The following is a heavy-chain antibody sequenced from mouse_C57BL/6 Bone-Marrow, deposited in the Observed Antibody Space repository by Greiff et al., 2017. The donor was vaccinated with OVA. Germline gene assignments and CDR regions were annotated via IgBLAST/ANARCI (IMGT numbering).Heavy chain of an antibody. CDR2: INPYNGGT. J-gene: IGHJ3*01. CDR3: ARKGLWEF. Sequence: VQLKQSGAELVKPGASVKISCKASGYTFTDYYINWVKQSHGKSLEWIGVINPYNGGTSYNQKFKGKATLTVDKSSSTAYMELNSLTSEDSAVYYCARKGLWEFWGQGTLVTVSA. V-gene: IGHV1-19*01. CDR1: GYTFTDYY. D-gene: IGHD1-1*02.